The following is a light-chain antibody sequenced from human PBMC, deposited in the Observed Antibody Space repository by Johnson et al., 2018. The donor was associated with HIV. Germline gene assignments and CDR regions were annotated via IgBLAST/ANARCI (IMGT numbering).Light chain of an antibody. Sequence: SVLTQPPSASGTPGQRVTISCSGSSSNIGSNTVNWYQQLPGAAPKLLILRDDERPSGVPDRFSPSKSGTSASLAISGLPSEDEADYYCATWDDSLNGYVFGTGTKVTVL. J-gene: IGLJ1*01. V-gene: IGLV1-44*01. CDR2: RDD. CDR3: ATWDDSLNGYV. CDR1: SSNIGSNT.